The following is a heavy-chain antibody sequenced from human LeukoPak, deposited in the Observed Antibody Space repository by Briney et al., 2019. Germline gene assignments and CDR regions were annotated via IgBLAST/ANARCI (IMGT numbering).Heavy chain of an antibody. CDR1: GFTFSNDA. J-gene: IGHJ3*01. V-gene: IGHV3-23*01. D-gene: IGHD4-17*01. CDR3: AREPNGDYIGAFEF. CDR2: ITSGGAP. Sequence: GGTLRLSCAVSGFTFSNDAVMWGRQAPGHGREWVSAITSGGAPRYADSVLGRFTISTDNSTNTLYLQMNSLRAEDTAQYFCAREPNGDYIGAFEFWGQGTGVTVSS.